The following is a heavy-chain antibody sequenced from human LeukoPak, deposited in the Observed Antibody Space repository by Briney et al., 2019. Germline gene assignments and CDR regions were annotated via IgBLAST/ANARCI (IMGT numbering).Heavy chain of an antibody. Sequence: GASVKVSCKASGYTFTGYYMHWVRQAPGRGLEWMGWINPNSGGTNYAQKFQGRVTMTRDTSISTAYMELSRLRSGDTAVYYCARVTFEVVPAAGELNWFDPWGQGTLVTVSS. CDR3: ARVTFEVVPAAGELNWFDP. J-gene: IGHJ5*02. D-gene: IGHD2-2*01. CDR2: INPNSGGT. V-gene: IGHV1-2*02. CDR1: GYTFTGYY.